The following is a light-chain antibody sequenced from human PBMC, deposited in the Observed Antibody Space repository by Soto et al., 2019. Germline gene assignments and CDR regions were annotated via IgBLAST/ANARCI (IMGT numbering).Light chain of an antibody. CDR3: QQYGSSLPIT. CDR2: GAS. J-gene: IGKJ5*01. CDR1: QSVSSSY. V-gene: IGKV3-20*01. Sequence: EIVLTQSPGTLSLSPGERATLSCRASQSVSSSYLAWYQQKPGQAPRLLIYGASSRATGIPDRFSGSGSGTDFTLTNSRLEPEDFAVYYCQQYGSSLPITFGQGTRLEIK.